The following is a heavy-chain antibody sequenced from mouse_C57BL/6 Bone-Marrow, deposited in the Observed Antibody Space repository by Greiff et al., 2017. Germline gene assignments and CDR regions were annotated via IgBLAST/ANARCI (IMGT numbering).Heavy chain of an antibody. Sequence: QVQLQQPGAELVKPGASVKMSCKASGYTFTSYWITWVKQRPGQGLEWIGDIYPGSGSTNYNEKFKSKATLTVDTSSSTAYMQLSSLTSEDSAVYYCARDDYGSSYEDYFDYWGQGTTLTVSS. V-gene: IGHV1-55*01. D-gene: IGHD1-1*01. CDR2: IYPGSGST. CDR3: ARDDYGSSYEDYFDY. CDR1: GYTFTSYW. J-gene: IGHJ2*01.